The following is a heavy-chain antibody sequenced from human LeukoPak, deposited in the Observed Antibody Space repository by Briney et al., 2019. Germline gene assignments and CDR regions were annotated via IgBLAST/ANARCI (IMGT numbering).Heavy chain of an antibody. Sequence: ASVKVSCKASGYTFTSYYMHWVRQAPGQGLEWMGIINPSGGGTSYAQKFQGRVTMTRDMSTSTVYMELSSLRSEDTAVYYCARSHCSSTSCYAGSGFHYYYYMDVWGKGTTVTVSS. V-gene: IGHV1-46*01. J-gene: IGHJ6*03. CDR3: ARSHCSSTSCYAGSGFHYYYYMDV. CDR2: INPSGGGT. CDR1: GYTFTSYY. D-gene: IGHD2-2*01.